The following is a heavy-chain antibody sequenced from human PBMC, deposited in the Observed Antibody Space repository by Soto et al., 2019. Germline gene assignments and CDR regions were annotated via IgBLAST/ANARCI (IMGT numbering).Heavy chain of an antibody. J-gene: IGHJ5*02. CDR3: ARDHWQQLVRGWCDP. CDR2: ISAYNGNT. V-gene: IGHV1-18*01. CDR1: GYTFTSYG. D-gene: IGHD6-13*01. Sequence: SVKVACNASGYTFTSYGISWVRQAPGQGLEWMGWISAYNGNTNYAQKLQGRVTMTTDTSTSTAYMELRSLRSDDTAVYYCARDHWQQLVRGWCDPCGQGTLVTVSS.